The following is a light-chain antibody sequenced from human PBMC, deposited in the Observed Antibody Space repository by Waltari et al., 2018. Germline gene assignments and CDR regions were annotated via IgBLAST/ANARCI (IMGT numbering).Light chain of an antibody. J-gene: IGKJ3*01. V-gene: IGKV3-20*01. Sequence: EIVLTQSPGTLSLSPGERATLSCRASQRVRSSYLAWYQQKPGQAPRLLIYGASSRATGIPDRFSGRGSGTDFTLTISRLEPEDFAVYYCQQYGSSPFPFGPGTKVDIK. CDR3: QQYGSSPFP. CDR1: QRVRSSY. CDR2: GAS.